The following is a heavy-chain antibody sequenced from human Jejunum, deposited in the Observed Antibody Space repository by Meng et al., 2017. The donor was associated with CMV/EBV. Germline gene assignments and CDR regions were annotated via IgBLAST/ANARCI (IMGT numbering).Heavy chain of an antibody. J-gene: IGHJ4*02. CDR1: FDNFV. Sequence: FDNFVMHWVRQAPGEGLEWVSCISSLSSYSYHADSVKGRFTISRDNAKNSLYLQMSSLRADDTAVYYCARGGRDVSGWTGSYFADHWGQGMLVTVSS. D-gene: IGHD3/OR15-3a*01. V-gene: IGHV3-21*06. CDR3: ARGGRDVSGWTGSYFADH. CDR2: ISSLSSYS.